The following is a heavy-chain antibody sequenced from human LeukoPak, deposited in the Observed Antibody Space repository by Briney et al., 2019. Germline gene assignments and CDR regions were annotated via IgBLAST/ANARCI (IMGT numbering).Heavy chain of an antibody. CDR1: GFTFSSYE. V-gene: IGHV3-48*03. Sequence: GGSLRLSCAASGFTFSSYEMNWVRQAPGKGLEWVSYIGSSGSSIYYADSVKGRFTISRDNAKNSLYLQMNSLGAEDTAVYYWAKSSFGFLGWFGELWVWGQGTLVTVSS. CDR2: IGSSGSSI. J-gene: IGHJ4*02. CDR3: AKSSFGFLGWFGELWV. D-gene: IGHD3-10*01.